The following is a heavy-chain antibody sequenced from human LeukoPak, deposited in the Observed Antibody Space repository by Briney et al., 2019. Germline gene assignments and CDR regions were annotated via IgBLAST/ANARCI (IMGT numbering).Heavy chain of an antibody. CDR1: GYTFTSYY. V-gene: IGHV1-46*01. D-gene: IGHD2-2*01. J-gene: IGHJ4*02. Sequence: ASVKVSCKASGYTFTSYYMHWVRQAPGQGLEWMGIINPSGGSTSYAQKFQGRVTMTRDTSTSTVYMELSSLRSEDTAVYYCAREVEYCSSTSCFRWGYWGQGTLVTVSS. CDR2: INPSGGST. CDR3: AREVEYCSSTSCFRWGY.